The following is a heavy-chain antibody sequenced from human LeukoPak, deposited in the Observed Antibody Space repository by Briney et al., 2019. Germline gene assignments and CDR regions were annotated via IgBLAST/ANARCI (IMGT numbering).Heavy chain of an antibody. V-gene: IGHV1-24*01. CDR1: GYTFTSYG. Sequence: GASVKVSCKASGYTFTSYGISWVRQAPGQGLEWMGGFDPEDGETIYAQKFQGRVTMTEDTSTDTAYMELSSLRSEDTAVYYCATEIPIYPGIAAAGDFWFDPWGQGTLVTVSS. CDR2: FDPEDGET. CDR3: ATEIPIYPGIAAAGDFWFDP. J-gene: IGHJ5*02. D-gene: IGHD6-13*01.